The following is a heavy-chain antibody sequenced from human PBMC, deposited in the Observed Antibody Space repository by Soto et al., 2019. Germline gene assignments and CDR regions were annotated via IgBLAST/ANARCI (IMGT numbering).Heavy chain of an antibody. CDR3: ARDGARIDSSGKFDY. Sequence: QVQLVESGGGVVKPGRSLRLSCVASGFKFTDYGLNWVSQTPGKGLEWVAISWFDGSIAYYAESVKGRFTISRDDSRNTVYLHMNSLRGEDTAMYYCARDGARIDSSGKFDYWGQGTQVTVSS. CDR2: SWFDGSIA. V-gene: IGHV3-33*01. J-gene: IGHJ4*02. CDR1: GFKFTDYG. D-gene: IGHD3-22*01.